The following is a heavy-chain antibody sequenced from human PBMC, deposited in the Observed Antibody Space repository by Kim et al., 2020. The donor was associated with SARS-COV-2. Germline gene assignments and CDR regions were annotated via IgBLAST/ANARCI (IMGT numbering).Heavy chain of an antibody. Sequence: GGSLRLSCAASGFTFSNAWMSWVRQAPGKGLEWVGRIKSKTDGGTTDYAAPVKGRFTISRDDSKNTLYLQMNSLKTEDTAVYYCTTGAVLRYFDWSPVEDYWGQGTLVTVSS. D-gene: IGHD3-9*01. CDR3: TTGAVLRYFDWSPVEDY. J-gene: IGHJ4*02. CDR2: IKSKTDGGTT. V-gene: IGHV3-15*01. CDR1: GFTFSNAW.